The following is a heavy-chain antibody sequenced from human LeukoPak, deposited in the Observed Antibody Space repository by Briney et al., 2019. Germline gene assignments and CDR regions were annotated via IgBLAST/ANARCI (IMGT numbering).Heavy chain of an antibody. Sequence: SVKVSCKASGGTFSSYAISWVRQAPGQGLEWMGGIIPIFGTANYAQKFQGRVTITADESMSTAYMELSSLRSEDTAVYYCASNGDYLDLFDYWGQGILVTVSS. J-gene: IGHJ4*02. D-gene: IGHD4-17*01. CDR2: IIPIFGTA. CDR1: GGTFSSYA. V-gene: IGHV1-69*13. CDR3: ASNGDYLDLFDY.